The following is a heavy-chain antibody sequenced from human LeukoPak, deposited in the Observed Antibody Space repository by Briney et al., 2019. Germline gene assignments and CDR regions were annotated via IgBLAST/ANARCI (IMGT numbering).Heavy chain of an antibody. CDR3: ARGLITIFGVVDY. CDR2: INHDGTT. Sequence: SETLSLTCTVSGGSISSSSYYWGWIRQPPGKGLEWVGEINHDGTTNYNPSLESRVTMSVDTSKNQFSLKLSSVTAADTAMYYCARGLITIFGVVDYWGQGALVTVSS. J-gene: IGHJ4*02. D-gene: IGHD3-3*01. V-gene: IGHV4-39*07. CDR1: GGSISSSSYY.